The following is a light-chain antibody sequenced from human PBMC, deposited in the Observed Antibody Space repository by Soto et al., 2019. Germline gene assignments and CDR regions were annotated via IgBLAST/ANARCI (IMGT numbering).Light chain of an antibody. CDR1: QSVSSN. Sequence: EIVMTQSPATLSVSPGERATLSCRASQSVSSNLAWYQQKPGQAPRLLIYGASTRATGIPARFSGSGSGTEFTLTISSLQSEDFEVYYCQQYNNWPPYTFGQGTKREIK. V-gene: IGKV3-15*01. J-gene: IGKJ2*01. CDR3: QQYNNWPPYT. CDR2: GAS.